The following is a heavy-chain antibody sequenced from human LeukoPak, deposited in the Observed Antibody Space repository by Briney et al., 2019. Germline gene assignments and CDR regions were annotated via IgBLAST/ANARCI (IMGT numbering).Heavy chain of an antibody. CDR3: ARDGGGNRNFDY. CDR2: VHTSGST. V-gene: IGHV4-4*07. CDR1: GGSIHTHY. D-gene: IGHD4-23*01. J-gene: IGHJ4*02. Sequence: SETLSLTCDVSGGSIHTHYWSWIRQSAGKGLEWIGRVHTSGSTNYNPSFKSRVTLSQDTSKNQVYLRLTSVTAADTAVYYCARDGGGNRNFDYWGQGTLVTVSS.